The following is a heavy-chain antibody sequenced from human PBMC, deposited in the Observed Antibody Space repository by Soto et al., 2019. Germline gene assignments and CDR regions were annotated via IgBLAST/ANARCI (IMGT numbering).Heavy chain of an antibody. V-gene: IGHV1-69*13. J-gene: IGHJ6*02. Sequence: SVKVSCKASAVTFSSYAISWVRQAPGQGLEWMGGIIPIFGTANYAQKFQGRVTITADESTSTAYMELSSLRSEDTAVYYCARDSSRGRVPAPYGMDVWGQGTTVTVSS. D-gene: IGHD2-2*01. CDR1: AVTFSSYA. CDR2: IIPIFGTA. CDR3: ARDSSRGRVPAPYGMDV.